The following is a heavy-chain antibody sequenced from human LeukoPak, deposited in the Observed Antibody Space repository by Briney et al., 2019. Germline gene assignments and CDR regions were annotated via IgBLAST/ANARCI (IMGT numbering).Heavy chain of an antibody. Sequence: SETLSLTCTVSGGSISSSSYYWGWIRQPPGKGLEWIGSIYYSGSTYYNPSLKSRVTISVDTSTNQFSLKLSSVTAADTAVYYCASIAAASFDYWGQGTLVTVSS. CDR3: ASIAAASFDY. V-gene: IGHV4-39*01. D-gene: IGHD6-13*01. CDR2: IYYSGST. CDR1: GGSISSSSYY. J-gene: IGHJ4*02.